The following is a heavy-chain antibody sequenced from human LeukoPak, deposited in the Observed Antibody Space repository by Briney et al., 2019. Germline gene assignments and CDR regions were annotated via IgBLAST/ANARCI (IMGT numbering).Heavy chain of an antibody. D-gene: IGHD3-22*01. V-gene: IGHV4-34*01. CDR3: ARGPRITMIVVVMKPFDY. J-gene: IGHJ4*02. CDR1: GGSFSGYY. Sequence: SGTLSLTRAVYGGSFSGYYWSWIRQPPGKGLEWIGEINHSGSTNYNPSLKSRVTISVDTSKNQFSLKLSSVTAADTAVYYCARGPRITMIVVVMKPFDYWGQGTLVTVSS. CDR2: INHSGST.